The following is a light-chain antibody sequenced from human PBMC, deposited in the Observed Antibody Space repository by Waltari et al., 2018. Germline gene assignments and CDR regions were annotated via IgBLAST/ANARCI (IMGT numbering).Light chain of an antibody. CDR2: CAS. CDR3: QQYSSSPLT. Sequence: EIVLTQSPGTLSLYPGERATLSCRASQSVKNYLARFQQKHGKATRLLIHCASSTATGIPDRISGSGSGTDFTLTISGLEPQDFAVYYCQQYSSSPLTFDPGTKVDIK. V-gene: IGKV3-20*01. CDR1: QSVKNY. J-gene: IGKJ3*01.